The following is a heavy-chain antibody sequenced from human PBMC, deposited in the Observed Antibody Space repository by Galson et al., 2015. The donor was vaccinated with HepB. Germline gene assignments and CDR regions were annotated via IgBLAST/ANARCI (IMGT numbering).Heavy chain of an antibody. Sequence: SLRLSCAASGFTVSSNYMSWVRQAPGKGLEWVSVIYSGGGTNYADSVKGRFTFSRDSSKNTLYLQMSSLRAEDTAIYYCARDLRDTYCGDCYGWFDPWGQGTLVTVSS. CDR1: GFTVSSNY. J-gene: IGHJ5*02. CDR2: IYSGGGT. V-gene: IGHV3-66*01. D-gene: IGHD2-21*01. CDR3: ARDLRDTYCGDCYGWFDP.